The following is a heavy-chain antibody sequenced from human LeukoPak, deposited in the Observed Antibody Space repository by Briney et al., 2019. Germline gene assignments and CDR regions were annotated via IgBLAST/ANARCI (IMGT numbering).Heavy chain of an antibody. V-gene: IGHV1-2*02. CDR3: ARKYSSCWPSYYYYGMDV. J-gene: IGHJ6*02. D-gene: IGHD6-13*01. CDR1: GYTFTGYY. Sequence: ASVKVSCKASGYTFTGYYMHWVRQAPGQGLEWMGWINPNSGGTNYAQKFQGRVTMTRDTSISTAYMELSRLRSDDTAVYYCARKYSSCWPSYYYYGMDVWGQGTTVTVSS. CDR2: INPNSGGT.